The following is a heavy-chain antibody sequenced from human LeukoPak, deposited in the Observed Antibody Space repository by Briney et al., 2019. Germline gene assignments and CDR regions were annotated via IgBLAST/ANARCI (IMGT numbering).Heavy chain of an antibody. Sequence: GGSLRLSCAASGFTFSSYAMSWVGQAPGRGRGGAAAISGSGGSTYYADSVKGRFTISRDNSKNTLYLQMNSLRAEDTAVYYCAKVGESSGYGHFGYWGQGTLVTVSS. CDR1: GFTFSSYA. CDR2: ISGSGGST. V-gene: IGHV3-23*01. CDR3: AKVGESSGYGHFGY. J-gene: IGHJ4*02. D-gene: IGHD3-22*01.